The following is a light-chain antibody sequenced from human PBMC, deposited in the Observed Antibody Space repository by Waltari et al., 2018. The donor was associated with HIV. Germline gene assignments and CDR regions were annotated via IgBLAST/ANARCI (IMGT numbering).Light chain of an antibody. CDR3: NSYAGSNNVV. V-gene: IGLV2-8*01. CDR1: SRDFGGHNY. Sequence: QSALTHLPSASGSPGQSLTISCPRTSRDFGGHNYVYWYQQHPGKAPKLMIYEVSKRPSGVPDRFSGSKSGNTASLTVSGLQAEDEADYYCNSYAGSNNVVFGGGTKVTVL. J-gene: IGLJ2*01. CDR2: EVS.